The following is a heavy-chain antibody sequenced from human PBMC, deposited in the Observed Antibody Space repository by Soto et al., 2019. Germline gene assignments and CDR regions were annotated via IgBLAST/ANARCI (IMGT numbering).Heavy chain of an antibody. D-gene: IGHD3-10*01. V-gene: IGHV1-18*01. Sequence: ASVQGSCKASCCTSTSYYISWVRQGPGQGREWMGWISAYNGNTNYAQKLQGRVTMTTDTSTSTAYMELRSLRSDDTAVYYCARDPAPNTYYYGSGSYSPYGMDVWGQGTTVTVSS. CDR2: ISAYNGNT. CDR3: ARDPAPNTYYYGSGSYSPYGMDV. CDR1: CCTSTSYY. J-gene: IGHJ6*02.